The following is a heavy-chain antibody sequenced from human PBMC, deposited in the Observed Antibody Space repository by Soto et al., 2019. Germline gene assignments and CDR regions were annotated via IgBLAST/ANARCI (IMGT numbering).Heavy chain of an antibody. CDR3: ARLNTKGHYYYYYYMDV. Sequence: GGSLRLSCAASGFTFSDYYMSWIRQAPGKGLEWVSYISSSGSTIYYADSVKGRFTISRDNAKNSLYLQMNSPRAEDTAVYYCARLNTKGHYYYYYYMDVWGKGTTVTVSS. V-gene: IGHV3-11*01. CDR2: ISSSGSTI. D-gene: IGHD2-2*01. CDR1: GFTFSDYY. J-gene: IGHJ6*03.